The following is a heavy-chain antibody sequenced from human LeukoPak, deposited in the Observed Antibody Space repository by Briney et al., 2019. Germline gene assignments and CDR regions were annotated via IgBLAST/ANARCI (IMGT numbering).Heavy chain of an antibody. CDR2: IYYSGST. Sequence: SETLSLTCGVSGGAITNYYWNWIRQAPGKGLEWLGYIYYSGSTNYNPSLKSRVTISVDTSKNQFSLKLSSVTAADTAVYYCARAQFPGSLDAFDIWGQGTMVTFSS. J-gene: IGHJ3*02. CDR1: GGAITNYY. CDR3: ARAQFPGSLDAFDI. V-gene: IGHV4-59*01. D-gene: IGHD2-15*01.